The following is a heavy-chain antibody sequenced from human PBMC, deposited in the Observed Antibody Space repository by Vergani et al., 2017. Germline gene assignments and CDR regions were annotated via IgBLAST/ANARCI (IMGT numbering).Heavy chain of an antibody. CDR2: FYYSGST. Sequence: QLQLQESGPGLVKPSETLSLTCTVSGGSISSSSYYWGWIRQPPGKGLEWIGSFYYSGSTYYNPSLKSRVTISVDTSKNQFSLKLSSVTAADTAVYYCARERSNTAMAVYYYFGMDVWGQGTTVTVSS. D-gene: IGHD5-18*01. CDR1: GGSISSSSYY. J-gene: IGHJ6*02. V-gene: IGHV4-39*07. CDR3: ARERSNTAMAVYYYFGMDV.